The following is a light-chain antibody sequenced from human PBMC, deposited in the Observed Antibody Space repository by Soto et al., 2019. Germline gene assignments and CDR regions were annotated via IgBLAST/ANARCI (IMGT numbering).Light chain of an antibody. Sequence: EIVLAQSPGTVSLSPGERATLSCRASQSVVSSYLAWYQQKPGQAPRLLIHGGSRRATGIPDRFSGSGSGTDFSLTISILESEDFAVYYCQQCGSSPLTFGGGTKVDIK. V-gene: IGKV3-20*01. CDR3: QQCGSSPLT. CDR2: GGS. J-gene: IGKJ4*01. CDR1: QSVVSSY.